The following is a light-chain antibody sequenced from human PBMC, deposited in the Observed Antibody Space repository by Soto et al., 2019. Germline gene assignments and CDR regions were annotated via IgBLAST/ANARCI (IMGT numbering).Light chain of an antibody. V-gene: IGKV3-15*01. J-gene: IGKJ1*01. CDR2: DAS. CDR1: QDIGSA. Sequence: EVVLTQSPATLSVSPGDRAILSCRASQDIGSAVAWYHQRSGQAPRLLIFDASIRVPTTPARFSGSVSGTEFTLTISSLESEDFAVYFCQQYGDRPRTFGQGTKV. CDR3: QQYGDRPRT.